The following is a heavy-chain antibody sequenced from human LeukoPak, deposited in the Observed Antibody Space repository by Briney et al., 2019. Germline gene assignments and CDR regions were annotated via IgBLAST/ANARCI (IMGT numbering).Heavy chain of an antibody. CDR2: MNPNSGNT. Sequence: ASVKVSCKASGYTFTSYDINWVRQATGQGLEWMGWMNPNSGNTGYAQKFQGRVTMTRNTSISTAHMELSSLRSEDTAVYYCARGGGGGYDDSGYYYYGMDVWGQGTTVTVSS. CDR3: ARGGGGGYDDSGYYYYGMDV. CDR1: GYTFTSYD. J-gene: IGHJ6*02. D-gene: IGHD5-12*01. V-gene: IGHV1-8*01.